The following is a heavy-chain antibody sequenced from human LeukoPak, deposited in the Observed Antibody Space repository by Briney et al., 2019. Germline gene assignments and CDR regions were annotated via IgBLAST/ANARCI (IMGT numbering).Heavy chain of an antibody. CDR1: GFTFSSYE. J-gene: IGHJ3*02. CDR3: APAVI. Sequence: PGGSLRLSCAASGFTFSSYEMNWFRQAPGKGLEGVSYVSKSGGTIKNADSVKGRFTVSRDNSKNSLYLQMNSLTAADTAVYYCAPAVIRGRGTMVTVSS. CDR2: VSKSGGTI. V-gene: IGHV3-48*03.